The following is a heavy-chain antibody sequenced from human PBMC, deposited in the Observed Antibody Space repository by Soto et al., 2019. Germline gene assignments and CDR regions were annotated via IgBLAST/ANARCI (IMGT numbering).Heavy chain of an antibody. Sequence: SLRLSCAASGFTFSSYALSWVRQAPGKGLQWVSAISGGDHRTYYADSVKGRFTVSRDNSKNSLYPQMNSLTAEDTAVYYCAKEADSLTGSYNEYLDFWGQGTLVTVSS. CDR2: ISGGDHRT. D-gene: IGHD3-9*01. J-gene: IGHJ4*02. V-gene: IGHV3-23*01. CDR3: AKEADSLTGSYNEYLDF. CDR1: GFTFSSYA.